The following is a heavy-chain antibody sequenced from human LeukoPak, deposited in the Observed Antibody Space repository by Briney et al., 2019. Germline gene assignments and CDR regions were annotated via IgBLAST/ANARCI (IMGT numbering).Heavy chain of an antibody. CDR2: INHNSGAT. V-gene: IGHV1-2*02. Sequence: ASVKVSCKASGFTVTGYYMHWVRQAPGQGLEWMGWINHNSGATNYAQKFQGRVTMTRDTSISTVYMELSRLRSDDTAVYDCTRGGPEGSGYSYGSHDYWGQGTLVTVSS. CDR1: GFTVTGYY. D-gene: IGHD5-18*01. J-gene: IGHJ4*02. CDR3: TRGGPEGSGYSYGSHDY.